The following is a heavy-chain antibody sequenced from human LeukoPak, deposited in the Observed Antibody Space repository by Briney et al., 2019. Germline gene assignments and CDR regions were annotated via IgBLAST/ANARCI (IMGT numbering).Heavy chain of an antibody. Sequence: GGSLRLSCAASGFTFSSYGMHWVRQAPGKGLEWVAVISYDGSNKYYADSVKGRFTISRDNSKNTLYLQMNSLRAEDTAVYYCAIGGGVVVSSHFDYWGQGTLVTVSS. CDR3: AIGGGVVVSSHFDY. D-gene: IGHD2-21*01. J-gene: IGHJ4*02. CDR2: ISYDGSNK. CDR1: GFTFSSYG. V-gene: IGHV3-30*03.